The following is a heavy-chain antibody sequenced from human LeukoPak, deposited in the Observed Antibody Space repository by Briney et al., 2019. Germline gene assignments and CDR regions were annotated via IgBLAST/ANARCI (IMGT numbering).Heavy chain of an antibody. CDR2: ISAYNGKT. V-gene: IGHV1-18*01. CDR1: GYTFTNSS. J-gene: IGHJ5*02. Sequence: ASVKVSCKASGYTFTNSSISWVRHAPGQGLEWMGWISAYNGKTKYAQKVQGSLTMTTDTSTSTAYMELWSLTSDDTAVYYCARDGYWNDGRDGFDPWGQGTLVIVSS. CDR3: ARDGYWNDGRDGFDP. D-gene: IGHD1-1*01.